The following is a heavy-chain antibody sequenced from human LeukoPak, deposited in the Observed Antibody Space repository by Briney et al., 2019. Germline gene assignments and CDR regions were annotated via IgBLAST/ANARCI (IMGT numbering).Heavy chain of an antibody. V-gene: IGHV4-59*01. J-gene: IGHJ3*02. CDR1: GGSISGYY. D-gene: IGHD2-2*01. CDR2: IYNSGIT. Sequence: SETLSLTCTVSGGSISGYYWTWIRQLPGKGLEWIGYIYNSGITNYNPSLKSRVTISVDTSKNQFSLKLSSVTAADTAVYYCARGYCRGTSCNRYTFDMWGQGTMVTVSS. CDR3: ARGYCRGTSCNRYTFDM.